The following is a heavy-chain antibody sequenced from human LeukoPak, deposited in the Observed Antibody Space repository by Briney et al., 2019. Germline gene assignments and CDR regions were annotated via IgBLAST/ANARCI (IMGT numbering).Heavy chain of an antibody. CDR2: IPFDERNK. V-gene: IGHV3-30*02. CDR1: GFTFSSYG. CDR3: VKEGEWLSLDY. J-gene: IGHJ4*02. D-gene: IGHD5-12*01. Sequence: GGSLRVSCVASGFTFSSYGMHWVRQAPGKGLEWVAFIPFDERNKYYGDAVKGRLTISRDNSKNTLYLQMNSLRPEDTAMYYCVKEGEWLSLDYWGQGTLVTASS.